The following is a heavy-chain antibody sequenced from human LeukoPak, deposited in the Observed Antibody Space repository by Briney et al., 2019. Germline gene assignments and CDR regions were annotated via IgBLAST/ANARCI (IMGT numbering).Heavy chain of an antibody. D-gene: IGHD3-10*01. Sequence: SVKVSCKASGGTLSNYAISWVRQAPGQGLEWMGGIIPIFGTANYAQKFQGRITISADESTTTAYMELSSLRFEDTAMYYCARWTHGSGPGFFVHWGQGTLVTVSS. CDR3: ARWTHGSGPGFFVH. CDR2: IIPIFGTA. V-gene: IGHV1-69*01. CDR1: GGTLSNYA. J-gene: IGHJ1*01.